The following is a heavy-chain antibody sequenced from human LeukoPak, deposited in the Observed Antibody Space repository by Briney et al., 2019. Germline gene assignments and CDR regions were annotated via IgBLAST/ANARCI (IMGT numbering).Heavy chain of an antibody. J-gene: IGHJ4*02. D-gene: IGHD3-9*01. V-gene: IGHV1-2*02. CDR3: ARGDHYDILTGYQTPSHLSEY. CDR2: INPNSGGT. Sequence: VSVNVSCKASGYTFTGYYVHWVRQAPGQGLEWMGWINPNSGGTNYAQKFQGRVTMTRDTSISTAYMELSSLRSDDTAVYYCARGDHYDILTGYQTPSHLSEYWGQGTPVTVSS. CDR1: GYTFTGYY.